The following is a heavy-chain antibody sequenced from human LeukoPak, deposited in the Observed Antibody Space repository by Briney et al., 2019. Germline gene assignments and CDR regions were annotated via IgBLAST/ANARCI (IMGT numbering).Heavy chain of an antibody. CDR3: ARGITIFGVGPLGFDY. Sequence: SETLSLTCTVSGGSISSYYWSWIRQPPGKGLEWIGYIYYSGSTNYNPSLKSRVTISVDTSKNQFSLKLSSVTAADTAVYYCARGITIFGVGPLGFDYWGQGTLVTVSS. J-gene: IGHJ4*02. CDR1: GGSISSYY. CDR2: IYYSGST. V-gene: IGHV4-59*01. D-gene: IGHD3-3*01.